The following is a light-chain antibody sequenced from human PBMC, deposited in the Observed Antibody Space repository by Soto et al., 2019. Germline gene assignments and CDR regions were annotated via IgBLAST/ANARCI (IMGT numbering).Light chain of an antibody. CDR1: QSVSTS. J-gene: IGKJ1*01. CDR2: DAS. CDR3: QVRDVWPS. V-gene: IGKV3-11*01. Sequence: IVLTQSPVTLALSPGERAVLSCRASQSVSTSLAWYQHKPGQAPRLFIYDASKRAPGIPARFSGSGSGTDFTLTISSLEPEDFGVYYCQVRDVWPSLGQGTKLDIK.